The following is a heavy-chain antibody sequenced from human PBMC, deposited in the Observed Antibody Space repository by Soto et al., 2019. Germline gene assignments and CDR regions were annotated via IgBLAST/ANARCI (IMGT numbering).Heavy chain of an antibody. CDR3: AREGLRFLEWSPQDYHSCGMDV. CDR2: IKRDGSEK. D-gene: IGHD3-3*01. J-gene: IGHJ6*02. CDR1: GFTFSSSW. V-gene: IGHV3-7*01. Sequence: GGSLRLSCATSGFTFSSSWMSWVRQAPGRGLEWVANIKRDGSEKYYVDSVKGRFTITRDNAKNSLYLQMNSLRAEDTAVYYCAREGLRFLEWSPQDYHSCGMDVWGQGTTVTGSS.